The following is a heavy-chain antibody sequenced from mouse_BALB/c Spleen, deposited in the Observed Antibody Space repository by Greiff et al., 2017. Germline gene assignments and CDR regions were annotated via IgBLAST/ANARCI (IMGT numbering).Heavy chain of an antibody. D-gene: IGHD1-3*01. CDR3: ARSGLLKMDY. J-gene: IGHJ4*01. CDR1: GFTFSSFG. CDR2: ISSGSSTI. V-gene: IGHV5-17*02. Sequence: EVKLVESGGGLVQPGGSRKLSCAASGFTFSSFGMHWVRQAPEKGLEWVAYISSGSSTIYYADTVKGRFTISRDNPKNTLFLQMTSLRSEDTAMYYCARSGLLKMDYWGQGTSVTVSS.